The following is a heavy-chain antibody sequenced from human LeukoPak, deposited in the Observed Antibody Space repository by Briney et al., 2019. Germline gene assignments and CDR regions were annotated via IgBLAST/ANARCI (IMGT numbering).Heavy chain of an antibody. D-gene: IGHD6-19*01. V-gene: IGHV4-59*01. CDR1: GGSISSYY. CDR2: IYYSGST. J-gene: IGHJ5*02. CDR3: ARGPSSGFNWFDP. Sequence: NPSETLSLTCTVSGGSISSYYWSWIRQPPGKGLEWIGYIYYSGSTNYNPSLKSRVTISVDTSKNQFSLKLSSVTAADTAVYYCARGPSSGFNWFDPWGQGTLVTVSS.